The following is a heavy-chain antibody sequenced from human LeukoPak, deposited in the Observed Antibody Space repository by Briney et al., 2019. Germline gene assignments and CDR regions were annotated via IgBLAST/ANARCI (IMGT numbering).Heavy chain of an antibody. CDR1: GVSFSGYY. Sequence: PSETLSLTCAVYGVSFSGYYCTWIRQPPGKGLEWLGEINHSGSTNYNPSLKSRVTISVDTSKNQFSLKVSSVTAADTAVYYCARLSYYDFWSGYYTSPNYMDVWGKGTTVTVSS. CDR2: INHSGST. J-gene: IGHJ6*03. V-gene: IGHV4-34*01. CDR3: ARLSYYDFWSGYYTSPNYMDV. D-gene: IGHD3-3*01.